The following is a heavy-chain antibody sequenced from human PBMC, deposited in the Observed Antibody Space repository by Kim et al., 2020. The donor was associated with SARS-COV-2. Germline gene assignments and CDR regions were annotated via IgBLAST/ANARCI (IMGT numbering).Heavy chain of an antibody. CDR3: ARDEGNGWYIY. J-gene: IGHJ4*02. CDR1: RFTFSGYW. V-gene: IGHV3-7*01. D-gene: IGHD6-19*01. CDR2: IKGDGSKK. Sequence: GGSLRLSCGASRFTFSGYWMTWVRQAPGKGLEWVANIKGDGSKKYYVDSVKGRFTISRDNAEKSLYLQMNSLRAEDTAVYYCARDEGNGWYIYWGQGTLV.